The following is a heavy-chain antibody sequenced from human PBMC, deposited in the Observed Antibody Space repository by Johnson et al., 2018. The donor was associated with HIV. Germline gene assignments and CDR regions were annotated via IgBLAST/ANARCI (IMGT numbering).Heavy chain of an antibody. CDR3: AKDLGIVGAVHRTFDI. CDR2: IYSGGST. Sequence: QVQLVESGGVVVQPGRSLRLSCAASGFTFNSHGMHWVRQAPGKGLEWVSIIYSGGSTYYADSVKGRFTISRDNSKDTLYLEMNSLRAEDTAVYYCAKDLGIVGAVHRTFDIWGQGTMVTVSS. J-gene: IGHJ3*02. V-gene: IGHV3-NL1*01. D-gene: IGHD1-26*01. CDR1: GFTFNSHG.